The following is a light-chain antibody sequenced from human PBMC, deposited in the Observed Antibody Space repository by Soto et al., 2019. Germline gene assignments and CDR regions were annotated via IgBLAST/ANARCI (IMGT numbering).Light chain of an antibody. CDR2: DTS. J-gene: IGKJ4*01. Sequence: EIVLTQSPATLSLSPGERATLSCRASQSVASYLAWYQHTPGQAPRLLIYDTSNRASGIPPRFSGSGSGTYFTLTIASLGPYDFAVYYCQLRNYLLTFVGGTQVEMK. V-gene: IGKV3-11*01. CDR1: QSVASY. CDR3: QLRNYLLT.